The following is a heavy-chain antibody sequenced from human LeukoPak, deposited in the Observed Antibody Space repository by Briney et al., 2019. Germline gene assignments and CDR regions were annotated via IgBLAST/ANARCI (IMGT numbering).Heavy chain of an antibody. J-gene: IGHJ3*02. CDR1: GGSISTFY. Sequence: SETLSLTCTVSGGSISTFYWNWIRQSPGKGLEWIGYISVGGANNYNPSLKSRVSISVDTSKNQFSLRLSSVTAADTALYYCARGFPLYSGTYSDTFDIWGRGTMVTVSS. CDR2: ISVGGAN. V-gene: IGHV4-59*01. CDR3: ARGFPLYSGTYSDTFDI. D-gene: IGHD1-26*01.